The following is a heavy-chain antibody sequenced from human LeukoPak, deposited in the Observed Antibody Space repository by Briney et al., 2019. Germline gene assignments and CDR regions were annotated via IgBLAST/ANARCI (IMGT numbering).Heavy chain of an antibody. J-gene: IGHJ4*02. V-gene: IGHV4-61*02. CDR2: IYTSGST. CDR3: ARVDCSSTSCRFDY. Sequence: SETLSLTCTVSGGSISSGSYYWSWIRQPAGKGLEWIGRIYTSGSTNYNPSLKSQVTISVDTSKNQFSLKLSSVTAADTAVYYCARVDCSSTSCRFDYWGQGTLVTVSS. D-gene: IGHD2-2*01. CDR1: GGSISSGSYY.